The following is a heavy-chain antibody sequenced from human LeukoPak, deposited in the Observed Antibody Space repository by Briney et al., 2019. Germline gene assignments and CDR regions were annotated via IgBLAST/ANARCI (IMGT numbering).Heavy chain of an antibody. D-gene: IGHD3-10*01. CDR3: ARDLRVQRPGYYYYYGMDV. CDR1: GFTFSSYA. CDR2: ISYDGSNK. Sequence: QPGGSLRLSCAASGFTFSSYAMHWVRQAPGKGLEWVAVISYDGSNKYYADSVKGRFTISRDNSKNTLYLQMNSLRAEDTAVYYCARDLRVQRPGYYYYYGMDVWDQGTTVTVSS. J-gene: IGHJ6*02. V-gene: IGHV3-30-3*01.